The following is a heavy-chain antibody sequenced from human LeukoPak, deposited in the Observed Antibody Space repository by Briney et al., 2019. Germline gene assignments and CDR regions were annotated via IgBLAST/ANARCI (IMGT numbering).Heavy chain of an antibody. V-gene: IGHV4-4*09. Sequence: SETLSLTCTVSGVSISSYDRSWVRQPPGKGLEWIWYIYNSGSTNYNPSLKSRVTISLDTYKNQFSLKLSSVTAADTAVYYCASTYCSSTSCYQGMDGWGKGTTVTVSS. CDR3: ASTYCSSTSCYQGMDG. CDR1: GVSISSYD. D-gene: IGHD2-2*01. J-gene: IGHJ6*04. CDR2: IYNSGST.